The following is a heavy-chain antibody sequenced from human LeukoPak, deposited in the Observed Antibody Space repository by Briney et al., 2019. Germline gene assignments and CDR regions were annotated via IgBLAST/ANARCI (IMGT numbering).Heavy chain of an antibody. J-gene: IGHJ4*02. CDR2: INHSGST. CDR1: GGSFSGYY. Sequence: SETLSLTCAVYGGSFSGYYWSWIRQPPGKGLEWIGEINHSGSTNYNPSLKSRVTISVDTSKNQFSLKLSSVTAADKAVYYCGRGELRYFREWGQGTLVTVSS. CDR3: GRGELRYFRE. D-gene: IGHD3-9*01. V-gene: IGHV4-34*01.